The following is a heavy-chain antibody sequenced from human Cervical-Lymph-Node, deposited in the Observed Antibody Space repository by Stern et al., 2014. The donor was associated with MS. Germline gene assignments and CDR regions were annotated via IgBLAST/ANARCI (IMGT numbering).Heavy chain of an antibody. Sequence: EVQLVESGGGLVKPGRSLTLSCTASGFTFGDNPMTWFRQAPGKGLEWVGFIRTKANGRTTEFAESVKGRFTILRDDSKSIAYLQMNSLKTEDTAVYYCARDDSARPAYNYWGQGTRVTVSS. J-gene: IGHJ4*02. CDR3: ARDDSARPAYNY. D-gene: IGHD2-21*01. CDR2: IRTKANGRTT. V-gene: IGHV3-49*05. CDR1: GFTFGDNP.